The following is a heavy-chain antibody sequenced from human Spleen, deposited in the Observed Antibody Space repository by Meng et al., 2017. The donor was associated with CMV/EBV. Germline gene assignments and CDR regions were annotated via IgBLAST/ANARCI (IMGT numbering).Heavy chain of an antibody. J-gene: IGHJ4*02. CDR2: VLGTGPT. CDR3: ARGDSSTTWLVFDY. D-gene: IGHD6-13*01. Sequence: GGSLRHSCSASGFTFNNYAMTWVRQAPGKGLEWVSTVLGTGPTYYADYVKGRFTISRDDSRNTLFLQLNSLRDEDTAVFYCARGDSSTTWLVFDYWGLGTLVTVSS. V-gene: IGHV3-23*01. CDR1: GFTFNNYA.